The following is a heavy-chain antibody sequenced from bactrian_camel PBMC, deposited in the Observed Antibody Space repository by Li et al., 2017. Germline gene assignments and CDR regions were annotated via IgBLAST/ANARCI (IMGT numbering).Heavy chain of an antibody. V-gene: IGHV3S6*01. D-gene: IGHD1*01. CDR1: EGTISSDC. Sequence: VQLVESGGGSVQAGGSLKLSCAASEGTISSDCVGWFRQAPGKGREGLVAVDRDGSTAYGEAAKGRFTFSRNNTKNTLYLQIDNLQPEDTATYYCAADSDVNIPPSLALESKRWNYWGQGTQVTVS. J-gene: IGHJ4*01. CDR2: VDRDGST. CDR3: AADSDVNIPPSLALESKRWNY.